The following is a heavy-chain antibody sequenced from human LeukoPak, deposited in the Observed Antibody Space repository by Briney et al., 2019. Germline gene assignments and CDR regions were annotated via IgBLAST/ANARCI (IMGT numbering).Heavy chain of an antibody. Sequence: SETLSLTCTVSGGSISTYCCSWIRQPPGKGLEWIGYVYYSGSTNYNPYLQRRGTISIDTSKNQFSPKLSSVTAADTAVYYCASMFYYDSNGYRYYFDFWGQGALVTVSS. J-gene: IGHJ4*02. D-gene: IGHD3-22*01. CDR3: ASMFYYDSNGYRYYFDF. CDR1: GGSISTYC. CDR2: VYYSGST. V-gene: IGHV4-59*01.